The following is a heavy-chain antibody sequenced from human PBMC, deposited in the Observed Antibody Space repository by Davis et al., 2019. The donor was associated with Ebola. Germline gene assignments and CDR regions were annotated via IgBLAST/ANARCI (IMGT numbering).Heavy chain of an antibody. V-gene: IGHV4-59*12. CDR3: ARGLYCSSTSCYEGGGIDY. CDR2: IYYSGST. CDR1: GGSISSYY. D-gene: IGHD2-2*01. Sequence: PSETLSLTCTVSGGSISSYYWSWIRQPPGKGLEWIGYIYYSGSTNYNPSLKSRVTISVDTSKNQFSLKLSSVTAADTAVYYCARGLYCSSTSCYEGGGIDYWGQGTLVTVSS. J-gene: IGHJ4*02.